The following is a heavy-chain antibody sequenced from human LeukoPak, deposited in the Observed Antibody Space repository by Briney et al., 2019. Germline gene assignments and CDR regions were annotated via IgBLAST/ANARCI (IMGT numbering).Heavy chain of an antibody. CDR2: IGNSDET. Sequence: GGSLRLSCAASGFFFNTNAMSWVRQAPGVGLEWVAAIGNSDETYYADAVKGRFTISRDNSKKTLYLQMNSLRAEDTAIYYCAKEQRAYSGYVVGSCFDPWGQGSLVTVSS. D-gene: IGHD5-12*01. J-gene: IGHJ5*02. CDR1: GFFFNTNA. CDR3: AKEQRAYSGYVVGSCFDP. V-gene: IGHV3-23*01.